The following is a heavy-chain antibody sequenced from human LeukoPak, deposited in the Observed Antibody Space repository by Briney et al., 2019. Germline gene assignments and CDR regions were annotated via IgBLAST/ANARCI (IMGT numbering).Heavy chain of an antibody. D-gene: IGHD1-26*01. CDR2: VDPTDSYT. CDR1: GYSFTTYW. CDR3: ARREYSGSYYVY. Sequence: GESLKISCKGSGYSFTTYWISWVRQMPGKGLGWMGRVDPTDSYTNYSPSFQGHVTISADKSISTAYLQWSSLKASDTAMYYCARREYSGSYYVYWGQGTLVTVSS. V-gene: IGHV5-10-1*01. J-gene: IGHJ4*02.